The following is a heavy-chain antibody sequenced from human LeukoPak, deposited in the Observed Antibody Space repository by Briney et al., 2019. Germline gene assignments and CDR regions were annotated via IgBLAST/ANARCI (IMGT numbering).Heavy chain of an antibody. CDR1: GGSISSYY. Sequence: SETLSLTCTVSGGSISSYYWSWIRQPPGKGLEWIGYIYYSGSTNYNPSLKSRGTISVATSTNQFSLKLSSVTAADTAVYYCARGYSKRRFDYWGQGTLVTVSS. V-gene: IGHV4-59*08. J-gene: IGHJ4*02. CDR2: IYYSGST. CDR3: ARGYSKRRFDY. D-gene: IGHD4-4*01.